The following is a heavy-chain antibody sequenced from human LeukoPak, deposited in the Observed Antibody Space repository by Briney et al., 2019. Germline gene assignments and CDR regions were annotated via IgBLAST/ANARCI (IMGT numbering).Heavy chain of an antibody. D-gene: IGHD4/OR15-4a*01. V-gene: IGHV3-7*03. CDR2: MQPDGGEK. CDR3: AREAPYGALTFDY. Sequence: GGSLRLSCEASGFTFRSYWMSWVRQAPGKGLEWVANMQPDGGEKYYVDSVKGRFTISRDNAKNSLYLQMNSLRAEDTAVYYCAREAPYGALTFDYWGQGTRVTVSS. CDR1: GFTFRSYW. J-gene: IGHJ4*02.